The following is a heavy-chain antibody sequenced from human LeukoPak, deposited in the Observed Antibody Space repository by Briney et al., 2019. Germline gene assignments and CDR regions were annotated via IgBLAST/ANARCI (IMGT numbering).Heavy chain of an antibody. CDR3: ARGSSSWYGYFQH. CDR1: GFTVSSNY. CDR2: IYSSGTT. Sequence: PGGSLRLSCAASGFTVSSNYMSWVRQAPGKGLEWVSVIYSSGTTYYADSVKGRFTISRDDSKNTLYLQMNSLRAEDTAVYYCARGSSSWYGYFQHWGQGTLVTVSS. V-gene: IGHV3-53*01. D-gene: IGHD6-13*01. J-gene: IGHJ1*01.